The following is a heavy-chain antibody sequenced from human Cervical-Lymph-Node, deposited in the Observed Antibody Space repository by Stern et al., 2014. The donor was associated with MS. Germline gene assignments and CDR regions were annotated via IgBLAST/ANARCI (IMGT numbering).Heavy chain of an antibody. V-gene: IGHV3-9*01. J-gene: IGHJ6*02. CDR2: INWNSDSI. Sequence: VQLVESGGGLVQPGRSLRLSCAASGFTFDDYAMHWVRQAPGKGLEWVSGINWNSDSIDYADSVKGRFTMSRDNAKSSIYLQMNSLRAEDTALYYCAKGTFAPYYYGMDVWGRGTTVTVSS. D-gene: IGHD3-10*01. CDR1: GFTFDDYA. CDR3: AKGTFAPYYYGMDV.